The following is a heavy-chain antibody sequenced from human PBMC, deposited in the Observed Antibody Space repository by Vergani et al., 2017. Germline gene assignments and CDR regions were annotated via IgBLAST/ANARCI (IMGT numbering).Heavy chain of an antibody. Sequence: QVQLQESGPGLVKPSETLSLTCTVSNYSISRGYFWGWIRRPPGKGLEWIASFHHTGMTYNNPSLKSRVTISVDTSKNQFSLKLSSVTAADTAVYYCARGGRITMVRGVGGHGFDIWGQGTMVTVSS. J-gene: IGHJ3*02. CDR1: NYSISRGYF. CDR2: FHHTGMT. CDR3: ARGGRITMVRGVGGHGFDI. V-gene: IGHV4-38-2*02. D-gene: IGHD3-10*01.